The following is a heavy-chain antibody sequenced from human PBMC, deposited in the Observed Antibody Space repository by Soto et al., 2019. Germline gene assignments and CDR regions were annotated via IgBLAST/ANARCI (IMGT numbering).Heavy chain of an antibody. V-gene: IGHV3-30-3*01. J-gene: IGHJ6*02. CDR1: GFTFSSYA. Sequence: QVQLVESGGGVVQPGRSLRLSCAASGFTFSSYAMHWVRQAPGKGLEWVAVISYDGSNKYYADSVKGRFTISRDNSKNTLYLQMNSLRAEDTAVYYCARGRILAMVRGSEMDVWGQGTTVTVSS. CDR2: ISYDGSNK. CDR3: ARGRILAMVRGSEMDV. D-gene: IGHD3-10*01.